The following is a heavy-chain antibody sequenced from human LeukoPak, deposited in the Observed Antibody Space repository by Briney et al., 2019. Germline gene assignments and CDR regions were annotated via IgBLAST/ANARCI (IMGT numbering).Heavy chain of an antibody. CDR1: GGSISSGDYY. CDR2: IYYGGST. Sequence: PSQTLSLTCTVSGGSISSGDYYWSWIRQPPGKGLEWIGYIYYGGSTYYNPSLKSRVTISVDTSKNQFSLKLSSVTAADTAVYYCARGDDSSGYPDYWGQGTLVTVSS. D-gene: IGHD3-22*01. J-gene: IGHJ4*02. V-gene: IGHV4-30-4*08. CDR3: ARGDDSSGYPDY.